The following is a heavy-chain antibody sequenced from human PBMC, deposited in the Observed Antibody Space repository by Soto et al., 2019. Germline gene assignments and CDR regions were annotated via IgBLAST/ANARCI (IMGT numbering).Heavy chain of an antibody. D-gene: IGHD1-20*01. Sequence: ASVKVSCKASGYNFPGNYMHWVRQAPGQGLEWMALINPTTGGTSYAQKFQGRVTMTWDTSISTAYMELSRLTSDDTAIYYCAKAKNEYNWDNRPPFDYWGQGTLVTVSS. CDR1: GYNFPGNY. CDR2: INPTTGGT. CDR3: AKAKNEYNWDNRPPFDY. J-gene: IGHJ4*02. V-gene: IGHV1-2*02.